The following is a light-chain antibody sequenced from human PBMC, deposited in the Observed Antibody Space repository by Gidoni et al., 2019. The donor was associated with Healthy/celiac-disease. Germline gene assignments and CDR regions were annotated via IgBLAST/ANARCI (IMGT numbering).Light chain of an antibody. Sequence: DIVLTQSPGTLSLSPGESATLSCRASQSVSSRYLAWYQQKPGQAPRLLIYGASSRATGIPDRFSGSGSGTDFTLTISRLEPEDFAVYYCQQYGSSHGWTFGQGTKVEIK. V-gene: IGKV3-20*01. CDR2: GAS. CDR1: QSVSSRY. J-gene: IGKJ1*01. CDR3: QQYGSSHGWT.